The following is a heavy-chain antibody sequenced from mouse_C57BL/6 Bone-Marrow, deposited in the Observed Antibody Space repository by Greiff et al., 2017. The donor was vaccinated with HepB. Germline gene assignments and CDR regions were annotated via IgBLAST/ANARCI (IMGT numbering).Heavy chain of an antibody. D-gene: IGHD2-5*01. CDR1: GYTFTDYY. V-gene: IGHV1-19*01. CDR2: INPYNGGT. CDR3: ARSNYSNYVPYYYAMDY. Sequence: EVQLQESGPVLVKPGASVKMSCKASGYTFTDYYMNWVKQSHGKSLEWIGVINPYNGGTSYNQKFKGKATLTVDKSSSTAYMELNSLTSEDSAVYYCARSNYSNYVPYYYAMDYWGQGTSVTVSS. J-gene: IGHJ4*01.